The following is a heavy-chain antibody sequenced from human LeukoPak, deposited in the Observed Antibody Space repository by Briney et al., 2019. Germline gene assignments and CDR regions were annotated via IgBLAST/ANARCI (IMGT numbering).Heavy chain of an antibody. V-gene: IGHV5-51*01. CDR2: IDPVDSDT. D-gene: IGHD3-3*01. CDR1: GYSFTSYW. CDR3: ARAAIFWSGYPFDY. J-gene: IGHJ4*02. Sequence: GESLKFSCKGSGYSFTSYWIDWVRQMRGKGLEGMGSIDPVDSDTRYSPSYQGQVTISVDKSISTAYLQWSSLKASDTATYYCARAAIFWSGYPFDYWGQGTLVTVSS.